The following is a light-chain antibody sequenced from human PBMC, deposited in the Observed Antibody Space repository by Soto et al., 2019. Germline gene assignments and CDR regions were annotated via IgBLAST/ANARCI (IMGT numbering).Light chain of an antibody. CDR1: SSNIGIHY. Sequence: QSALTQPPSVPAAPGRKVTVSGTGSSSNIGIHYVSWYQQLPGTAPKLPIYDNDKRPSGFPARFSGSKSGTSATLGIAGLQTGDEADYYCGTWDCGLFYVFGTGTKVTVL. V-gene: IGLV1-51*01. CDR3: GTWDCGLFYV. CDR2: DND. J-gene: IGLJ1*01.